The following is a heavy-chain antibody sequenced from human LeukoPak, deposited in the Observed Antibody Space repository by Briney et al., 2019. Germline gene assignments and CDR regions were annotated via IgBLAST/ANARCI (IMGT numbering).Heavy chain of an antibody. J-gene: IGHJ3*02. Sequence: PSETLSLTCTVSGGSISSYYWSWIRQPPGKGLGWIGRIYTSGSTNYNPSLKSRVTISVDTSKNQFSLKLSSVTAADTAVYYCARPYDYVWGSYRRAAFDIWGQGTMVTVSS. D-gene: IGHD3-16*02. CDR3: ARPYDYVWGSYRRAAFDI. CDR1: GGSISSYY. CDR2: IYTSGST. V-gene: IGHV4-4*08.